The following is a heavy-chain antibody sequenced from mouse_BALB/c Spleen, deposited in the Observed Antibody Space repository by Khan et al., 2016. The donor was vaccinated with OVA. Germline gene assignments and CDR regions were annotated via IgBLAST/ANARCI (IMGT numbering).Heavy chain of an antibody. CDR1: GFNIKDTY. V-gene: IGHV14-3*02. CDR2: IDPANGNT. J-gene: IGHJ1*01. D-gene: IGHD2-10*01. CDR3: AREGTYFWYFDV. Sequence: VRLQQSGAELVKPGASVKLSCTASGFNIKDTYMHWVKQRPEQGLEWIGRIDPANGNTKYDPKFQGKATITADTSSNTAYLQLSSLTSEDTAVYYCAREGTYFWYFDVWGAGTTVTVSS.